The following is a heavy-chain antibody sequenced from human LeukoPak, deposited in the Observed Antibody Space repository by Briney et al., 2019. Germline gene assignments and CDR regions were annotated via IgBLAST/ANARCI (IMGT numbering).Heavy chain of an antibody. CDR2: ISSSDSTM. CDR3: AKAAHSSGWYGGPFDY. Sequence: GGSLRLSCAASGFTFSDYYMSWIRQAPGKGLEWVSYISSSDSTMYYADSVKGRFTISRDNAKNSLYLQMDSLTAEDAAVYYCAKAAHSSGWYGGPFDYWGQGTLVTVSS. J-gene: IGHJ4*02. D-gene: IGHD6-19*01. CDR1: GFTFSDYY. V-gene: IGHV3-11*01.